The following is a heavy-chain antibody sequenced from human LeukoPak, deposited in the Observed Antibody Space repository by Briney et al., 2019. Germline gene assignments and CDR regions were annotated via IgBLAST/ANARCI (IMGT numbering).Heavy chain of an antibody. CDR1: GFTFSSYA. V-gene: IGHV3-30*04. Sequence: GGSLRLSCAASGFTFSSYAMHWVRQAPGKGLEWVAVISYDGSNKYYADSVKGRFTISRDNSKNTLYLQMNSLRAEDTAVYYCARGELRYSYRIDYWGQGTLVTVSS. CDR2: ISYDGSNK. J-gene: IGHJ4*02. D-gene: IGHD5-18*01. CDR3: ARGELRYSYRIDY.